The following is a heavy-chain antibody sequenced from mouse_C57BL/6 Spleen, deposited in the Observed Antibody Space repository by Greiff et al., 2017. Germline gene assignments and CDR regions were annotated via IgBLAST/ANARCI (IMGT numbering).Heavy chain of an antibody. CDR3: AREDGGY. D-gene: IGHD2-3*01. V-gene: IGHV1-26*01. CDR1: GYTFTDYY. J-gene: IGHJ2*01. Sequence: EVQLQQSGPELVKPGASVKISCKASGYTFTDYYMNWVKQSHGKSLEWIGDINPNNGGTSYNQKFKGKATLTVDKSSSTAYMELRSLTSEDSAVYYCAREDGGYWGQGTTLTVSS. CDR2: INPNNGGT.